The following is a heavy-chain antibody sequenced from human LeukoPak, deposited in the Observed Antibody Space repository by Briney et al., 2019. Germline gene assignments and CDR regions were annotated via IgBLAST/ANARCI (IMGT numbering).Heavy chain of an antibody. CDR1: GFIFSSYS. CDR2: ISASSSNI. Sequence: GGSLRLSCAASGFIFSSYSMNWVRQAPGKGLEWVSYISASSSNIYYADSVKGRFTISRDNAKNSLYLQMNSLRAEDTAVYYCARGYCSSTSCSFNYWGQGALVTVSS. CDR3: ARGYCSSTSCSFNY. V-gene: IGHV3-48*04. D-gene: IGHD2-2*01. J-gene: IGHJ4*02.